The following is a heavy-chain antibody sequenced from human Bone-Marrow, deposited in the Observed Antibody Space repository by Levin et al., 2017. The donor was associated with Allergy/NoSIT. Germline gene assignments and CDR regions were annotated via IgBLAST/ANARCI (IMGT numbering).Heavy chain of an antibody. CDR1: GGTFSSYA. D-gene: IGHD3-16*01. CDR3: ARAPYDYVWGSYSRFDP. CDR2: IIPIFGTA. J-gene: IGHJ5*02. V-gene: IGHV1-69*13. Sequence: GASVKVSCKASGGTFSSYAISWVRQAPGQGLEWMGGIIPIFGTANYAQKFQGRVTITADESTSTAYMELSSLRSEDTAVYYCARAPYDYVWGSYSRFDPWGQGTLVTVSS.